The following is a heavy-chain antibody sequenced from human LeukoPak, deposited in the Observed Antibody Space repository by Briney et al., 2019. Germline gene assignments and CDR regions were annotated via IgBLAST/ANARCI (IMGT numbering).Heavy chain of an antibody. CDR1: GFTFSSYW. V-gene: IGHV4-34*01. D-gene: IGHD3-22*01. CDR2: INHSGST. Sequence: GSLRLSCAASGFTFSSYWMSWIRQPPGKGLEWIGEINHSGSTNYNPSLKSRVTISVDTSKNQFSLKLSSVTAADTAVYYCAREGIYDSSGLNWFDPWGQGTLVTVSS. CDR3: AREGIYDSSGLNWFDP. J-gene: IGHJ5*02.